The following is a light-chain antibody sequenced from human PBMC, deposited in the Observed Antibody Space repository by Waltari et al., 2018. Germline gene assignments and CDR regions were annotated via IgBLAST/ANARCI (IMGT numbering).Light chain of an antibody. CDR2: EDN. Sequence: SYELTQAPSVSVSPAQTARITCSGDELPTRNVFLYQQKSGQAPVLVMYEDNKRPSGIPERFSGSTSDTLATLTISGAQVDDESDFYCWSTDSSGYYGVFGGGTKLTVL. J-gene: IGLJ3*02. V-gene: IGLV3-10*01. CDR3: WSTDSSGYYGV. CDR1: ELPTRN.